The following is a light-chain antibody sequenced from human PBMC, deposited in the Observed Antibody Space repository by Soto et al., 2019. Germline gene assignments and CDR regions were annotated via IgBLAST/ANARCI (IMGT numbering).Light chain of an antibody. CDR1: QSVASY. CDR3: QQSYSIPLT. CDR2: GAS. V-gene: IGKV1-39*01. J-gene: IGKJ4*01. Sequence: DIQMTQSPSSLSASLGDRVTITCRASQSVASYLSWYQQRPGKAPNLLIYGASILQSGVPSRFTGSGSGTDFTLTISSLQPEDFAAYYCQQSYSIPLTFGGGTKVDNK.